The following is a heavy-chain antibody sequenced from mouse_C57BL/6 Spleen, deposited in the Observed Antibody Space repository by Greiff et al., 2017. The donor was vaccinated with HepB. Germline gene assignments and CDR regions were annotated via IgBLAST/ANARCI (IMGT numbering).Heavy chain of an antibody. J-gene: IGHJ3*01. Sequence: DVMLVESGGGLVQSGRSLRLSCATSGFTFSDFYMEWVRQAPGKGLEWIAASRNKANDYTTEYSASVKGRFIVSRDTSQSILFLQMNALRAEDTAIYYCARDDYEGFAYWGQGTLVTVSA. CDR2: SRNKANDYTT. CDR1: GFTFSDFY. D-gene: IGHD2-4*01. V-gene: IGHV7-1*01. CDR3: ARDDYEGFAY.